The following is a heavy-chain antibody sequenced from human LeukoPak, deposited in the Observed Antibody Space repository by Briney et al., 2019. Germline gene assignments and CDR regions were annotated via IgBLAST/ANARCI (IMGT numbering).Heavy chain of an antibody. CDR2: IYYSGST. Sequence: SETLSLTCTVSGGSISSYCWSWIRQPPGKGLEWIGYIYYSGSTNYNPSLKSRVTISVDTSKNQFSLKLSSVTAADTAVYYCARGGVVVPAAEEVGFDPWGQGTLVTVSS. CDR3: ARGGVVVPAAEEVGFDP. J-gene: IGHJ5*02. D-gene: IGHD2-2*01. V-gene: IGHV4-59*01. CDR1: GGSISSYC.